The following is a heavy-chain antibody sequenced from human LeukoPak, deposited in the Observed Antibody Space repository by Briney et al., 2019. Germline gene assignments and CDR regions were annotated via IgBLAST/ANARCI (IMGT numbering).Heavy chain of an antibody. CDR1: GGSVSSTTYY. CDR3: ARHGVAVARRLDF. V-gene: IGHV4-61*01. D-gene: IGHD6-19*01. J-gene: IGHJ4*02. Sequence: SETLSLTCTVSGGSVSSTTYYWSWIRQPPGMGLEWIGYIYYSGSTNYNPSLKSRVTISVDTSKNQFSLKLSSVTAADTAVYYCARHGVAVARRLDFWGQGTLVTVSS. CDR2: IYYSGST.